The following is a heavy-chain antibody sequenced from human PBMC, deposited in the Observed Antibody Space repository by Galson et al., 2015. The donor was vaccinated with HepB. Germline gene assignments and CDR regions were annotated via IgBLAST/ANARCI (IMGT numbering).Heavy chain of an antibody. V-gene: IGHV3-30*18. J-gene: IGHJ3*02. Sequence: SLRLSCAASGFTFSIYGMHWVRQAPGKGLEWVAVISYDGRNKYYADSVKGRFTISRDNSKNTLYVQMISLTAEDTAVYYCAKELYYYDTNSYFYDAFDIWGQGTMVTVSS. CDR3: AKELYYYDTNSYFYDAFDI. CDR2: ISYDGRNK. CDR1: GFTFSIYG. D-gene: IGHD3-22*01.